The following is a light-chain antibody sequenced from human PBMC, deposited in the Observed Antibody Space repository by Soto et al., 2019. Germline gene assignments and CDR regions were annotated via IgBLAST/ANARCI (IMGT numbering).Light chain of an antibody. J-gene: IGKJ5*01. V-gene: IGKV1-39*01. CDR2: AAS. Sequence: DIQMTQSPSSLSASVGDRVTITCRASESIARHLNWYQQKPGKAPKLLIYAASSLQNGVPSRFRGGGSWTDFTLTISNLQPEDFATYYCQQTYTALSITFGQGTRLQMK. CDR1: ESIARH. CDR3: QQTYTALSIT.